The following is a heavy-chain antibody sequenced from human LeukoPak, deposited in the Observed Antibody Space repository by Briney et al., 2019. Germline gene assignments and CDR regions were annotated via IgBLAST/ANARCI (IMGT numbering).Heavy chain of an antibody. Sequence: GGSLRLSCAASGFAFSNYGMNWVRQAPRKGLEWLSYITTTSTIYYADSMRGRFTISRDNAENSLYLQMNSLRDEDTAVYYCARSRNNALDVWGQGTTVTVSS. J-gene: IGHJ6*02. CDR2: ITTTSTI. D-gene: IGHD1/OR15-1a*01. CDR3: ARSRNNALDV. CDR1: GFAFSNYG. V-gene: IGHV3-48*02.